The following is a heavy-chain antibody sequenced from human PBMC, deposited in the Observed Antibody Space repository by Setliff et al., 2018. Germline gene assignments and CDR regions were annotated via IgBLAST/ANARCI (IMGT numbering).Heavy chain of an antibody. CDR3: ARDPLAASGTIYYGLDV. V-gene: IGHV4-59*01. CDR2: IDNRGTT. J-gene: IGHJ6*02. CDR1: GASITTYY. Sequence: SETLSLTCSVSGASITTYYWHWIRQPPGKGLEWIGFIDNRGTTDYNPALKSRVTISTDASKNHFALTLTSMTAADTAVYYCARDPLAASGTIYYGLDVWGQGTTVTVSS. D-gene: IGHD6-13*01.